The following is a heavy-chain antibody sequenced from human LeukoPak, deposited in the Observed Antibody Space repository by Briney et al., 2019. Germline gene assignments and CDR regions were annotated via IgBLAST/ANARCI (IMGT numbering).Heavy chain of an antibody. V-gene: IGHV3-33*01. CDR2: IWYDGSYE. J-gene: IGHJ5*01. CDR1: GFTFNKYG. CDR3: TRDGSGLAVRGWFDF. D-gene: IGHD3-10*01. Sequence: GGSLRLSCVASGFTFNKYGVHWVRQAPGKGLEWVAVIWYDGSYEYYADSVKGRLAISRDNDTNTVNLQMHRLRVEDTAVYYCTRDGSGLAVRGWFDFWGQGTLVTVSS.